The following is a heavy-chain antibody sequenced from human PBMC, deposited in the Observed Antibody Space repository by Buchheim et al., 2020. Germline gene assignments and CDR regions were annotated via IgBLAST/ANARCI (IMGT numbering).Heavy chain of an antibody. D-gene: IGHD3-22*01. CDR2: IIPIFDTT. CDR1: GGTFSTYV. Sequence: QVQLVQSGTEVKKPGSSVKVSCKASGGTFSTYVISWVRQAPGQGLEWMGGIIPIFDTTNYAQKFQGRVTITADRSTSTAYMELSSLRSEDTAVYYCARAYYYDSSGYYYESYYYGMDVWGQGTT. J-gene: IGHJ6*02. V-gene: IGHV1-69*06. CDR3: ARAYYYDSSGYYYESYYYGMDV.